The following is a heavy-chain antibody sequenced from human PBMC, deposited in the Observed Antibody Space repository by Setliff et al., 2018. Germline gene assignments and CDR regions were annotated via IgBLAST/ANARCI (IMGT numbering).Heavy chain of an antibody. V-gene: IGHV4-34*12. CDR3: ASQEPLYSSGWYYFDY. D-gene: IGHD6-19*01. CDR1: GGSFSGYY. J-gene: IGHJ4*02. Sequence: PSETLSLTCAVYGGSFSGYYWGWIRQPPGKGLEWIGSIFQSGNTYYNPSLKSRVTISVDTSKNQFSLKLSSVTAADTAVYYCASQEPLYSSGWYYFDYWGQGTLVTVSS. CDR2: IFQSGNT.